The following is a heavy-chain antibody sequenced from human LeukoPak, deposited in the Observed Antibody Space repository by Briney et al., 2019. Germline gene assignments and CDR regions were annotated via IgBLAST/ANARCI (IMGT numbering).Heavy chain of an antibody. CDR2: IYYSGST. J-gene: IGHJ6*03. CDR3: ARGFEVVAATWHSYYYMDV. CDR1: GVSISTRNYY. D-gene: IGHD2-15*01. Sequence: PSETLSLTCTVSGVSISTRNYYWGWIRQPPGKGLEGIGYIYYSGSTNYHPSLKSRVTISVDTSKNQFSLKLSSVTAADTAVYSCARGFEVVAATWHSYYYMDVWGKGTTVTISS. V-gene: IGHV4-61*05.